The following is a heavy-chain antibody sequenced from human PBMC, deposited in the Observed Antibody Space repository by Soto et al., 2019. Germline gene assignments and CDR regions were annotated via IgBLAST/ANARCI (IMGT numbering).Heavy chain of an antibody. CDR3: ARASTVTTRGSRNNWFDP. Sequence: SQTLSLTCTVSGGSISSYYWSWIRQPPGKGLEWIGYIYYSGSTNYNPSLKSRVTISVDTSKNQFSLKLSSVTAADTAVYYCARASTVTTRGSRNNWFDPWGQGTLVTVSS. CDR2: IYYSGST. J-gene: IGHJ5*02. D-gene: IGHD4-17*01. CDR1: GGSISSYY. V-gene: IGHV4-59*08.